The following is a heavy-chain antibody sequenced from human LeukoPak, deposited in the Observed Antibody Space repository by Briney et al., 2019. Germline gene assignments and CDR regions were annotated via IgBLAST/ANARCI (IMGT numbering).Heavy chain of an antibody. CDR1: GGTFSSYA. CDR3: ARGLQENLAWLTAFSAFDI. CDR2: IIPIFGTA. Sequence: SVKVSCKASGGTFSSYAISWVRQAPGQGLEWMGGIIPIFGTANYAQKFQGRVTITRNPSISTAYMEMSSLRYEDTAVYYCARGLQENLAWLTAFSAFDIWGQGTMVTVSS. J-gene: IGHJ3*02. V-gene: IGHV1-69*05. D-gene: IGHD6-19*01.